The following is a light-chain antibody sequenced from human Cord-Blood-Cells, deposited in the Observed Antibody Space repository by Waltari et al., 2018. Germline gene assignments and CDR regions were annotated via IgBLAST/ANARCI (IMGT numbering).Light chain of an antibody. V-gene: IGLV2-23*01. CDR2: EGS. Sequence: QSALTQPAPVSGSPGQSITISSTGTSSDVGGYNLVSWYQQPPGKAPKLMIYEGSKRPSGVSNRFSGSKSGNTASLTISGLQAEDEADYYCCSYAGSSTYVFGTGTKVTVL. CDR1: SSDVGGYNL. J-gene: IGLJ1*01. CDR3: CSYAGSSTYV.